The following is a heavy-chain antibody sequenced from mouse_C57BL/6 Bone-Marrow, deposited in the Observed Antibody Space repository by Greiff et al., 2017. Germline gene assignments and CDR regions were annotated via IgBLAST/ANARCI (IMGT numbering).Heavy chain of an antibody. D-gene: IGHD2-4*01. CDR3: ARPDDYAWFAY. CDR1: GFTFSDYG. Sequence: EVHLVESGGGLVKPGGSLKLSCAASGFTFSDYGMHWVRQAPEKGLEWVAYISSGSSTNYYADTVKGRFTISRDNAKNTLFLQMTSLRSEDTAMYYCARPDDYAWFAYWGQGTLVTGSA. J-gene: IGHJ3*01. V-gene: IGHV5-17*01. CDR2: ISSGSSTN.